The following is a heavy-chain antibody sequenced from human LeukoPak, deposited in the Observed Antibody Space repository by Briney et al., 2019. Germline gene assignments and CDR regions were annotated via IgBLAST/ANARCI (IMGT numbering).Heavy chain of an antibody. CDR3: AREGRVKQWLVDY. CDR2: IYTSGST. V-gene: IGHV4-61*02. CDR1: GGSISSGSYY. Sequence: SQTLSLTCTVSGGSISSGSYYWTWIRQPAGKGLEYIGRIYTSGSTNYNPSLKSRVTMSVDTSKNQFSLKLSSVTAADTAVYYCAREGRVKQWLVDYWGQGTLVTVSS. D-gene: IGHD6-19*01. J-gene: IGHJ4*02.